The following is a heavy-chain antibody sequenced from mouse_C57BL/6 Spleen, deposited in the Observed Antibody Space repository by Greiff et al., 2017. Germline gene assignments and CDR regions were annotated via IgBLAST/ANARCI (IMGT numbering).Heavy chain of an antibody. Sequence: VQLQQPGAELVKPGASVKLSCKASGYTFTSYWMHWVKQRPGQGLEWIGMIHPNSGSTNYNEKFKSKATLTVDKSSSTAYMQLSSLTSEESAVYYCARGELLRYFDVWGTGTTVTVSS. CDR2: IHPNSGST. D-gene: IGHD1-1*01. CDR3: ARGELLRYFDV. V-gene: IGHV1-64*01. J-gene: IGHJ1*03. CDR1: GYTFTSYW.